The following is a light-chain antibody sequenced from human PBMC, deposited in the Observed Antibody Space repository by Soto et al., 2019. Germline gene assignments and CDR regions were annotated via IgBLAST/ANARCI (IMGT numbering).Light chain of an antibody. Sequence: QPVLTQSPSASASLGASVKLTCTLSSGHSSYAIAWHQQQPEKGPRFLMKLNSDGSHSKGDGIPDRFSGSSSGAERYLTIPSLQSEDEADYYCQTWGSGSVLFGGGTKLTVL. CDR2: LNSDGSH. CDR3: QTWGSGSVL. V-gene: IGLV4-69*01. J-gene: IGLJ2*01. CDR1: SGHSSYA.